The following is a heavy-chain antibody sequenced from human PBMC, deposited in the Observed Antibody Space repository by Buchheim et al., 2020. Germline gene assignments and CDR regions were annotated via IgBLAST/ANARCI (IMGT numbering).Heavy chain of an antibody. CDR3: ARGPYGDFDY. CDR2: ISYDGSNK. CDR1: GFTFSSYA. D-gene: IGHD4-17*01. Sequence: QVQLVESGGGVVQPGRSLRLSCAASGFTFSSYAMHWVRQAPGKGLEWVAVISYDGSNKYYADSVKGQFTISRDNSKNTLYLQMNSLRAEDTAVYYCARGPYGDFDYWGQGTL. J-gene: IGHJ4*02. V-gene: IGHV3-30-3*01.